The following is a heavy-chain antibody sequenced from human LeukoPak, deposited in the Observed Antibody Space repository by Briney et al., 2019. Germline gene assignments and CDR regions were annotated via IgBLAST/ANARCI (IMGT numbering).Heavy chain of an antibody. J-gene: IGHJ5*02. CDR3: ARLLGSALDP. V-gene: IGHV3-30*02. D-gene: IGHD2-21*01. Sequence: GGPLRLSCAASGFTFSSYGMHWVRQAPGKGLEWVAFIRYDGSNKYYADSVKGRFTISRDNSKNTVDLQMNSLRVEDTAVYYCARLLGSALDPWGQGTLVTVST. CDR2: IRYDGSNK. CDR1: GFTFSSYG.